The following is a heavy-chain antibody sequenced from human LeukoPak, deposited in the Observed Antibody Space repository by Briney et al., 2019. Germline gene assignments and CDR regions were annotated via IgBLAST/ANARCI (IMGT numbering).Heavy chain of an antibody. CDR1: GLTFDDYA. CDR2: ISGDGGST. D-gene: IGHD3-10*01. V-gene: IGHV3-43*02. J-gene: IGHJ5*02. CDR3: AKDQDYYGSGSYSIGWFDP. Sequence: GGSLRLSCAASGLTFDDYAMHLVRQAPGKGLEWVSLISGDGGSTYYADSVKGRFTISRDNSKNSLYLQMNSLRTEDTALYYCAKDQDYYGSGSYSIGWFDPWGQGTLVTVSS.